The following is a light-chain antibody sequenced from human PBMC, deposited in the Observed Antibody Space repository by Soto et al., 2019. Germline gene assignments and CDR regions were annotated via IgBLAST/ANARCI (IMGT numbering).Light chain of an antibody. CDR1: QGISSY. Sequence: AIRMTQSPSSLPASTGDRVIITCRASQGISSYLAWYQQRPGKAPKLLIYAASTLQSGVPSRFSGSGSGTDFTLTISFLQSEDFATYYCQQYYTYPRTFGPGTKVDIK. CDR2: AAS. J-gene: IGKJ3*01. CDR3: QQYYTYPRT. V-gene: IGKV1-8*01.